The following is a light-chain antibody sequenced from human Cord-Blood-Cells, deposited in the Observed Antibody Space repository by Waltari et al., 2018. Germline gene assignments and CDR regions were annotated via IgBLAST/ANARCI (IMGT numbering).Light chain of an antibody. CDR3: QSYDSSLSGYV. V-gene: IGLV1-40*01. CDR2: GNS. J-gene: IGLJ1*01. Sequence: QSVLTQPPSVSGAPGQRVTISCTGSSSNIGAGYAVPWYQQLPGTAPNLLIYGNSNRPSGVPDRFSGSKSGTSASLAITGLQAEDEADYYCQSYDSSLSGYVFGTGTKVTVL. CDR1: SSNIGAGYA.